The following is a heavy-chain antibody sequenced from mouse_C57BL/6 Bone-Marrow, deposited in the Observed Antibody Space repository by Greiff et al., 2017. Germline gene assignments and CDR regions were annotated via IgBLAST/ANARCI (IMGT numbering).Heavy chain of an antibody. D-gene: IGHD2-14*01. CDR2: IHPNSGST. J-gene: IGHJ1*03. Sequence: VQLQQPGAELVKPGASVKLSCKASGYTFTSYWMHWVKRRPGQGLEWIGMIHPNSGSTNYNEKFKSKATLTVDTSSSTAYMQLSSLTSEDAAVYYCARKGDRGYVDVWGTGTTVTVSS. CDR3: ARKGDRGYVDV. CDR1: GYTFTSYW. V-gene: IGHV1-64*01.